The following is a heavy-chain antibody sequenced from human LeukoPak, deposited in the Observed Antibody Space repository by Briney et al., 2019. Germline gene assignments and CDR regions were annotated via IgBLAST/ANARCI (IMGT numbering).Heavy chain of an antibody. CDR1: GFTFSSYS. Sequence: PGGSLRLSCAASGFTFSSYSMNWVRQAPGKGLEWVSSISSSSSYIYYADSVKGRFTISRDNAKNSLYLQMNSLRAEDTAVYYCARADYGGTHAGYWGQGTLVTVSS. J-gene: IGHJ4*02. D-gene: IGHD4-23*01. CDR2: ISSSSSYI. V-gene: IGHV3-21*01. CDR3: ARADYGGTHAGY.